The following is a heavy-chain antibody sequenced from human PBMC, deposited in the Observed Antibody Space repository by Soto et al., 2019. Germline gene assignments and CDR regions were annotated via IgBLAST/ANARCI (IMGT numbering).Heavy chain of an antibody. V-gene: IGHV1-69*13. CDR1: GGTFSSHS. CDR2: IIPIFGPA. CDR3: ATGSFTSTGGRIGYHYNAMDV. Sequence: VASVKVSCKSSGGTFSSHSINWVRQAPGQGLEWMGGIIPIFGPANFAKKFQGRVTITADESTTTAYMELSSPTSEDTAVYYCATGSFTSTGGRIGYHYNAMDVWGQGTTVTVSS. D-gene: IGHD1-1*01. J-gene: IGHJ6*02.